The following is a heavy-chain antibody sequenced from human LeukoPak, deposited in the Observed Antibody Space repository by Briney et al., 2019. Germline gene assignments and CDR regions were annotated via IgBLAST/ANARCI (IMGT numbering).Heavy chain of an antibody. CDR3: ARGVLVGATGGWFDP. CDR2: INNEGSST. V-gene: IGHV3-74*01. CDR1: GFTFSSHW. J-gene: IGHJ5*02. D-gene: IGHD1-26*01. Sequence: GRSLRLSCAASGFTFSSHWMHWVRQAPGKGLVWVSHINNEGSSTTYADSVKGRFTISRDNAKNTLYLQLNSLRAEDTAVYYCARGVLVGATGGWFDPWGQGTLVTVSS.